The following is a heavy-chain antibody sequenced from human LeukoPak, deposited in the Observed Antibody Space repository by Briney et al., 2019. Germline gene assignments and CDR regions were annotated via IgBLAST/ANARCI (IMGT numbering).Heavy chain of an antibody. CDR2: ISGSSVTI. J-gene: IGHJ4*02. CDR3: ARAIRAAVVNAWDY. Sequence: GGSLRLSCAASGFSFNSYSMNWVRQAPGKGPEWVSYISGSSVTIYYADSVKGRFTISRDNAKNSLYLQMNSLRADDTAVYYCARAIRAAVVNAWDYWGQGTLVTVSS. V-gene: IGHV3-48*04. D-gene: IGHD2-21*01. CDR1: GFSFNSYS.